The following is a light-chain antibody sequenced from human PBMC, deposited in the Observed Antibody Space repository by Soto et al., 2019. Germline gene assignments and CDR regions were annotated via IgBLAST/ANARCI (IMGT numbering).Light chain of an antibody. V-gene: IGLV1-40*01. CDR1: SSNIGAGFD. Sequence: QSVLTQPPSVSGAPGQRVTISCSGNSSNIGAGFDVHWYQQLPGAAPKLLIYASTNRPSGVPDQFSGSKSGASASLAISGLRSADEANYYCAAWDDSLSGPVFGGGTKVTVL. J-gene: IGLJ3*02. CDR2: AST. CDR3: AAWDDSLSGPV.